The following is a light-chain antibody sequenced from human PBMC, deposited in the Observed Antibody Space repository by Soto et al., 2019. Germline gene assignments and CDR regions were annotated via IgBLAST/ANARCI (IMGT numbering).Light chain of an antibody. CDR2: GAS. J-gene: IGKJ1*01. CDR3: QQYNSWLWT. Sequence: EMLLSQSPGTLSLSPGERATLSCRASQSVSSSYLAWYQQKPGQAPRLLIYGASTRATGIPARFSGSGSGTEFTLIISSLQSEDSAVYYCQQYNSWLWTFGQGTKVDIK. V-gene: IGKV3-15*01. CDR1: QSVSSSY.